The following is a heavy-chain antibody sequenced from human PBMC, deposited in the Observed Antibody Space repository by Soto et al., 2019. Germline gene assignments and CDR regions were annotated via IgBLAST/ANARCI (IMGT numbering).Heavy chain of an antibody. CDR1: GLFFSDYY. CDR3: AIGGGQIYYKGLDV. J-gene: IGHJ6*02. CDR2: ISGTGDTK. V-gene: IGHV3-11*01. Sequence: GGSLRLSCAASGLFFSDYYLSWIRQAPGKALECVAYISGTGDTKYYADSVTGRFTISRDNPKNSLYLQMNSLRPEDAAVYYCAIGGGQIYYKGLDVWGQGTTVTVSS. D-gene: IGHD3-10*01.